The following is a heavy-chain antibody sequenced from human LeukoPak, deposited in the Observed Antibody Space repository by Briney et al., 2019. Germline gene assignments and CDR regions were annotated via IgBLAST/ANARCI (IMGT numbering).Heavy chain of an antibody. D-gene: IGHD2-2*01. V-gene: IGHV3-48*01. Sequence: PGGSLRLSCAASGFTFSTYGMNWVRQAPGKGLEWVSYISSSSSPIYYADSVKGRFTISRDNSKNTLYLQRNSLRAEDTAVYYCAKSVLSTLGALDYWGQGTLVTVSS. CDR2: ISSSSSPI. J-gene: IGHJ4*02. CDR3: AKSVLSTLGALDY. CDR1: GFTFSTYG.